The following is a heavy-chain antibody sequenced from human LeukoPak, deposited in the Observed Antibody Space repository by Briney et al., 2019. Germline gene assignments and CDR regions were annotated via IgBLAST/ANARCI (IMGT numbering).Heavy chain of an antibody. V-gene: IGHV3-9*01. CDR3: AKDSGGSYPDYFDY. D-gene: IGHD1-26*01. J-gene: IGHJ4*02. CDR2: ISWNSGSI. CDR1: GFTFDDYA. Sequence: PGRSLRLSCAASGFTFDDYAMHWVRQAPGKGLEWVSGISWNSGSIGYADSVKGRLTISRDNAKNSLYLQMNSLRAEDTALYYCAKDSGGSYPDYFDYWGQGTLVTVSS.